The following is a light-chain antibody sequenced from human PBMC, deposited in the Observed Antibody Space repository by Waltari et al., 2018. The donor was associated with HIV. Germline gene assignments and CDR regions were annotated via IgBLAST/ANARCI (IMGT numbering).Light chain of an antibody. Sequence: ENVLTQSPATLSLSPGERATLSCRVSQGDGRSVAWYQQRPGQAPRLLIYDAITRAPGIPARFSGSGSGTDFTLTISSLQAEDVAVYYCQQYYSTPPYTFGQGTKLEIK. CDR1: QGDGRS. J-gene: IGKJ2*01. V-gene: IGKV3-11*01. CDR2: DAI. CDR3: QQYYSTPPYT.